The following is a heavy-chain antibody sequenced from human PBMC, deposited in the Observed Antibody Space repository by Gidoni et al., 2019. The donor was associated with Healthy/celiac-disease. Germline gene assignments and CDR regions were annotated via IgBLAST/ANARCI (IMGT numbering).Heavy chain of an antibody. CDR3: ARVASSSSGLRYFDY. J-gene: IGHJ4*02. CDR1: GGSLSSGVYY. D-gene: IGHD6-6*01. CDR2: IYYSGST. Sequence: QVQLQESGPGLVKPSQTLSLPCPVSGGSLSSGVYYWSWIRQHPGKGLAWIGYIYYSGSTYYNPSLKSRVTISVDTSKNQFSLKLSSVTAADTAVYYCARVASSSSGLRYFDYWGQGTLVTVSS. V-gene: IGHV4-31*03.